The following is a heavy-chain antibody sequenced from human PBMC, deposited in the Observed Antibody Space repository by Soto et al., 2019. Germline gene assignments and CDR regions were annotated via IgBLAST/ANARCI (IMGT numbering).Heavy chain of an antibody. Sequence: QVQLVESGGGLVKPAGSLRLSCAASGFTLSDYYMTWIRQAPGKGLEWVPDISNSGTTIHYADSVRGRFTISRDNAKNSLWLQMNTLRAEDTAVYYCARFRGAGYYNFWGQGTLVTVSS. CDR1: GFTLSDYY. CDR2: ISNSGTTI. D-gene: IGHD3-9*01. CDR3: ARFRGAGYYNF. V-gene: IGHV3-11*01. J-gene: IGHJ4*02.